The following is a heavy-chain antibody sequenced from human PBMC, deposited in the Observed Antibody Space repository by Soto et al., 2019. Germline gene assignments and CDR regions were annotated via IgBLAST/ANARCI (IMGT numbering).Heavy chain of an antibody. J-gene: IGHJ6*02. CDR3: VQSRCGGDCLQSYSSHSYYGLDV. CDR1: GFSLSTTGVG. D-gene: IGHD2-21*01. Sequence: QITLKESGPTLVKPTQTLTLTCTFSGFSLSTTGVGVGWIRQPPGKALEWLALIYWDDDKRYNPSLKSRLTIPKDTSKNQVGLKMTSMDPVDTATYYCVQSRCGGDCLQSYSSHSYYGLDVWGQGTTVTVSS. V-gene: IGHV2-5*02. CDR2: IYWDDDK.